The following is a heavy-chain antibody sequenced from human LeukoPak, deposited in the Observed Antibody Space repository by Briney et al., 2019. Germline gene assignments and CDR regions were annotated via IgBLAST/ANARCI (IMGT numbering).Heavy chain of an antibody. CDR3: AREDPFQYGSGWYDY. CDR2: TYYRSKWYN. CDR1: GDSVSSNSAA. J-gene: IGHJ4*02. Sequence: SQTLSLTFAISGDSVSSNSAAWNWLRQSPSRGLEWLGSTYYRSKWYNDYAVSVKSRITINPDTSKNQFSLQLNSVTPEDTAVYYCAREDPFQYGSGWYDYWGQGTLVTVSS. D-gene: IGHD6-19*01. V-gene: IGHV6-1*01.